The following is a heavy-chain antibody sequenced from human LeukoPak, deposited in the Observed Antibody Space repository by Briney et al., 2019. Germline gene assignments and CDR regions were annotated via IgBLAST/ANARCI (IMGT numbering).Heavy chain of an antibody. V-gene: IGHV1-69*10. Sequence: VASVKVSCKASGGTLNTYAVSWVRPAPGQGLQWMGRIIPILNEANYAQIFQGRVTFTADKSTSTVYMHLSSLTSEDTAVYYCARHGEPPDIAVAGRDHWGQGTLITVSS. CDR3: ARHGEPPDIAVAGRDH. CDR2: IIPILNEA. J-gene: IGHJ4*02. CDR1: GGTLNTYA. D-gene: IGHD6-19*01.